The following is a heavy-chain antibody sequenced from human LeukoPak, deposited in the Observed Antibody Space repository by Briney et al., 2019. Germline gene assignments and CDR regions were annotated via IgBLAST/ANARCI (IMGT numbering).Heavy chain of an antibody. D-gene: IGHD5-12*01. CDR1: GFTFSGYE. V-gene: IGHV3-48*03. CDR2: ISSSGSTI. CDR3: ASWEGWLRGLFY. Sequence: PGGSLRLSCAASGFTFSGYEMNWVRQAPGKGLEWVSYISSSGSTIYYADSVKGRFTISRDNAKNSLYLQMNSLRAEDTAVYYCASWEGWLRGLFYWGQGTLVTVSS. J-gene: IGHJ4*02.